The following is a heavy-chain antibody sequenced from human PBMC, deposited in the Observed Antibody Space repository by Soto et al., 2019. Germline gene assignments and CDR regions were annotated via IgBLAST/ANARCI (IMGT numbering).Heavy chain of an antibody. CDR2: IKQDGSEK. D-gene: IGHD3-10*01. V-gene: IGHV3-7*05. Sequence: GGSLRLSCAASGFTFSSYWMSWVRQAPGKGLEWVANIKQDGSEKYYVDSVKGRFTISRDNAKNSLYLQMNSLRAEDTAVYYCASTLRTYYYGSGSLDYWGQGTLVTVSS. J-gene: IGHJ4*02. CDR3: ASTLRTYYYGSGSLDY. CDR1: GFTFSSYW.